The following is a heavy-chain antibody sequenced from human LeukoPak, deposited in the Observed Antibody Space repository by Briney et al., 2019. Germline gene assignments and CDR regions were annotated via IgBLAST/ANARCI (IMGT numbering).Heavy chain of an antibody. Sequence: GGSLRLSCAASGFTFSSYAMSWVRQAPGKGLEYVSAISSNGGSTYYANSVKGRFTISRDNSKNTLYLQMGSLRAEDMAVYYCASLDYGAAFDIWGQGTMVTVSS. V-gene: IGHV3-64*01. J-gene: IGHJ3*02. CDR3: ASLDYGAAFDI. D-gene: IGHD4-17*01. CDR2: ISSNGGST. CDR1: GFTFSSYA.